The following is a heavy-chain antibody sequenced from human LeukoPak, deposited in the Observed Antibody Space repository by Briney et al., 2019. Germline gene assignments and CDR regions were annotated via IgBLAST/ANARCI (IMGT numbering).Heavy chain of an antibody. CDR2: INSDGSTI. CDR1: GFTFSSYW. Sequence: PGGSLRLSCAASGFTFSSYWMHWVRQAPGKGLVWVSRINSDGSTINYADSVKGRFTISRDNAKNTLYLQMDSLGAEDTAVYYCTRETVVVATASLGYWGLGTLVTVSS. CDR3: TRETVVVATASLGY. D-gene: IGHD2-2*01. J-gene: IGHJ4*02. V-gene: IGHV3-74*01.